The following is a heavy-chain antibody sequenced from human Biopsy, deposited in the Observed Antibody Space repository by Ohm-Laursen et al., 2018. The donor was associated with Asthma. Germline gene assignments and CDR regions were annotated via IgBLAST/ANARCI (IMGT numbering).Heavy chain of an antibody. V-gene: IGHV1-69*13. D-gene: IGHD6-19*01. CDR1: GYSLTDLS. CDR2: IMTVFGTT. Sequence: SVKVSCKISGYSLTDLSMHWVRQAPGQGLEWLGGIMTVFGTTNYAQKFQGRVTITADESTSTAYMEVTSLRSEDTAIYYCARCQVGYSSGWSLLLKKIYYSGMDVWGQGAAVTVSS. J-gene: IGHJ6*02. CDR3: ARCQVGYSSGWSLLLKKIYYSGMDV.